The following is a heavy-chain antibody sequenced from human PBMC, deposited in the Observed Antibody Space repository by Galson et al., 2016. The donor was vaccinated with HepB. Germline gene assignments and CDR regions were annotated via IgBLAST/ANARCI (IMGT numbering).Heavy chain of an antibody. Sequence: TLTLTCTFSGFSLTTSGMCVTWIRQPPGRALEWLALIDWDGDKYYSPSLKTRLTISRDTSKNQVVLRMTNVDPVDTATYNCAKESDIYYDSRGYPDFWGQGTLVTVSS. V-gene: IGHV2-70*01. D-gene: IGHD3-22*01. CDR1: GFSLTTSGMC. CDR2: IDWDGDK. CDR3: AKESDIYYDSRGYPDF. J-gene: IGHJ4*02.